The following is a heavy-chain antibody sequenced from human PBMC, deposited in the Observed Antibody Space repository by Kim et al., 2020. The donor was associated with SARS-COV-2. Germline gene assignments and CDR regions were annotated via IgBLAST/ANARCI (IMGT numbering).Heavy chain of an antibody. V-gene: IGHV4-39*01. CDR3: ASIVVVVADWVGYFDY. D-gene: IGHD2-15*01. CDR2: IYYSGST. CDR1: GGSISSSSYY. Sequence: SETLSLTCTVSGGSISSSSYYWGWIRQPPGKGLEWIGSIYYSGSTYYNPYLKSRVTISVDTSKNQFSLKLSSVTAADTAVYYCASIVVVVADWVGYFDYWGQGTLVTVSS. J-gene: IGHJ4*02.